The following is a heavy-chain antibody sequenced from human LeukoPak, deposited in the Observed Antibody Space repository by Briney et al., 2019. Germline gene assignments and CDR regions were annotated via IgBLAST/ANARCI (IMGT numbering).Heavy chain of an antibody. Sequence: PGGSLRFSCAASGFTFSSYAMSWVRQAPGKGLEWVSGISGSGGSTFYADSVKGRFTISRDNSKNTLFLQMNSLRAEDTAVYYCAASQLTIFGADYWGQGTLVTVSS. D-gene: IGHD3-3*01. CDR2: ISGSGGST. CDR3: AASQLTIFGADY. J-gene: IGHJ4*02. CDR1: GFTFSSYA. V-gene: IGHV3-23*01.